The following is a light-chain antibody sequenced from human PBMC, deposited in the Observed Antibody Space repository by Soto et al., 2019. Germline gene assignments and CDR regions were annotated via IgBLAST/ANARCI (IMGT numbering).Light chain of an antibody. CDR1: QSVSTN. CDR3: QQYHNWPRT. J-gene: IGKJ1*01. Sequence: EIVMTQSPVTLSMSPGERATLSCRASQSVSTNLAWYQQKPGQAPRLLIYGASVWATGIPDRFSGSGSGTEFTLTISGLQSEDFAVYYCQQYHNWPRTFGQGTRVEIK. V-gene: IGKV3-15*01. CDR2: GAS.